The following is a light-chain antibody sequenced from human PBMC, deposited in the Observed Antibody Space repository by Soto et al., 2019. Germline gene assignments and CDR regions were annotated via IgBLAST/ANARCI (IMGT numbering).Light chain of an antibody. V-gene: IGKV1-5*01. Sequence: MPMSQSPSTLSASVGDTVTVTGRASQSVSGWLAWYQQKPGKAPKVLIYDASSLESGVPSRFSGSGSGTEFSLTVSSLQPDDFATYYCQQYNHYWTFGQGTKVDIK. CDR1: QSVSGW. J-gene: IGKJ1*01. CDR3: QQYNHYWT. CDR2: DAS.